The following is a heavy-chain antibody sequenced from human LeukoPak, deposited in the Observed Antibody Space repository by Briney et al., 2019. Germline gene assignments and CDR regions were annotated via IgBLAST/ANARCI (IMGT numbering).Heavy chain of an antibody. CDR3: ARVDRYCSGGSCYSGMFGYYYYYYMDV. J-gene: IGHJ6*03. D-gene: IGHD2-15*01. CDR2: IYYSGST. V-gene: IGHV4-31*03. CDR1: GVSISSGGYY. Sequence: PSQTLSLTCTVSGVSISSGGYYWSWIRQHPGKGLEWIGYIYYSGSTYYNPSLKSRVTISVDTSKNQFSLKLSSVTAADTAVYYCARVDRYCSGGSCYSGMFGYYYYYYMDVWGKGTTVTVSS.